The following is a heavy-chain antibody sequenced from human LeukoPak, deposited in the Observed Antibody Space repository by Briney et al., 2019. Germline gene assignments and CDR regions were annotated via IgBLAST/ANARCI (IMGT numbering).Heavy chain of an antibody. CDR2: IYHSGST. J-gene: IGHJ6*03. Sequence: NPSETLSLTCTVSGGCISSGGYYWSWIRQPPGKGLEWIGYIYHSGSTYYNPSLKSRVTISVDRSKNQFSLKLSSVTAADTAVYYCARDKNRITIDHYYYYYMDVWGKGTTVTVPS. D-gene: IGHD3-3*01. CDR3: ARDKNRITIDHYYYYYMDV. V-gene: IGHV4-30-2*01. CDR1: GGCISSGGYY.